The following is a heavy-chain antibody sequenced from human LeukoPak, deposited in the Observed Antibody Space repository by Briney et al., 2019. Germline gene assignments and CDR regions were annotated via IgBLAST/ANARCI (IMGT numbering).Heavy chain of an antibody. V-gene: IGHV4-39*01. D-gene: IGHD6-13*01. J-gene: IGHJ5*02. Sequence: SETLSLTCTVSGGSISSSGYYWGWIRQPPGKGLEWIGSIYYSGNTFYSPSLKSRVTISEDTSKNQFSLKLSSVTAADTAVYYCASQESRYSIAASETWGQGTLVTVSS. CDR2: IYYSGNT. CDR1: GGSISSSGYY. CDR3: ASQESRYSIAASET.